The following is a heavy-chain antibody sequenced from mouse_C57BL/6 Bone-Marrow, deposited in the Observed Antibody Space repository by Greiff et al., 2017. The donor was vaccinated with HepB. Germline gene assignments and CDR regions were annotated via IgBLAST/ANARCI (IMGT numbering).Heavy chain of an antibody. CDR2: IYPGSGST. D-gene: IGHD1-1*01. J-gene: IGHJ4*01. CDR1: GYTFTSYW. V-gene: IGHV1-55*01. CDR3: ARWDTTVAYAMDY. Sequence: QVQLKQPGAELVKPGASVKMSCKASGYTFTSYWITWVKQRPGQGLEWIGDIYPGSGSTNYNEKFKSKATLTVDTSSSTAYMQLSSLTSEDSAVYYCARWDTTVAYAMDYWGQGTSVTVSS.